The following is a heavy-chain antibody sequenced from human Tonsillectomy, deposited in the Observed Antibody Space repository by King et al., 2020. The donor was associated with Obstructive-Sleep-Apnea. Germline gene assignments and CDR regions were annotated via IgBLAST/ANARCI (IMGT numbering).Heavy chain of an antibody. V-gene: IGHV4-39*07. CDR1: GGAISDSSYY. D-gene: IGHD7-27*01. J-gene: IGHJ1*01. CDR3: ARDGEYSHLSPFLQH. Sequence: QLQESGPGLVKPSETLSLTCTVSGGAISDSSYYWGWIRQPPGKGLEWIGSIYFSGSTYYNPSFKSRLTILVDTSKNQFSLRLTSVTAADTAVYYCARDGEYSHLSPFLQHWGQGTLATVSS. CDR2: IYFSGST.